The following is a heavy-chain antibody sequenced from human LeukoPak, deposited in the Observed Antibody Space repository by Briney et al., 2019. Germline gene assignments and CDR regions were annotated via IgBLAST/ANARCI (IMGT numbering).Heavy chain of an antibody. V-gene: IGHV3-48*04. CDR3: ARVRITMVRGVPYYFDY. CDR1: GFTFSSYS. CDR2: ISSSSSTI. Sequence: GGSLRLSCAASGFTFSSYSMNWVRQAPGKGLEWVSYISSSSSTIYYADSVKGRFTISRDNAKNSLYLQMNSLRAEDTAVYYCARVRITMVRGVPYYFDYWGQGTLVTVSS. J-gene: IGHJ4*02. D-gene: IGHD3-10*01.